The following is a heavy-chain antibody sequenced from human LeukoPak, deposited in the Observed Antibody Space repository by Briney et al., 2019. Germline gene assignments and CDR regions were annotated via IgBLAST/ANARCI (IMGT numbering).Heavy chain of an antibody. CDR3: ARDRSAVAGPNNWFDP. J-gene: IGHJ5*02. CDR1: GFTFSSYS. CDR2: ISSSSTTI. Sequence: GGSLRLSCAASGFTFSSYSMNWVRQAPGKGPEWVSSISSSSTTIYYADSVKGRFTISRDNAKNSLYLQMNSLRAEDTAVYYCARDRSAVAGPNNWFDPWGQGTLVTVSS. V-gene: IGHV3-48*04. D-gene: IGHD6-19*01.